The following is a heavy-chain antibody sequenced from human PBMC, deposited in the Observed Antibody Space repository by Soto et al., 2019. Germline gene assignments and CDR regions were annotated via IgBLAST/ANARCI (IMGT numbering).Heavy chain of an antibody. CDR2: IWYDGSNK. CDR3: ARDGQLGVFDY. J-gene: IGHJ4*02. Sequence: QVQLVESGGGVVQPGRSLRLSCAASGFTFSSYCMHWVRQAPGKGLEWVAVIWYDGSNKYYADSVKGRFTISRDNSKNTLYLQMNSLRAEDTAVYYCARDGQLGVFDYWGQGTLVTVSS. CDR1: GFTFSSYC. D-gene: IGHD7-27*01. V-gene: IGHV3-33*01.